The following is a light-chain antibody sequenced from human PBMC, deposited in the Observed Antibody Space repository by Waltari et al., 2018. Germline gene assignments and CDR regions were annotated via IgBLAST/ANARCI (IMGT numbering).Light chain of an antibody. Sequence: DIQMTQSPSTLSASIGDRVTITCRASQSISTWLAWYQQKPGKAPNLLIYAESTLESGVPSRFSGSGAGTEFTLTISSLQPDDFATYYCQQYNSFSPYTFGQGSKLEIK. CDR3: QQYNSFSPYT. V-gene: IGKV1-5*03. CDR2: AES. CDR1: QSISTW. J-gene: IGKJ2*01.